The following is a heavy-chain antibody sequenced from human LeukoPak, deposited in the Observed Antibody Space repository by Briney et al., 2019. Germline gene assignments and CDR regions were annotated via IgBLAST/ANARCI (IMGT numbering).Heavy chain of an antibody. Sequence: GGSLRLSCAASGFTFSSYSMNWVRQAPGRGLEWVSAISGSGGSTYYADSVKGRFTISRDNSKNTLYLQMNSLRAEDTAVYYCAKEGFDWPFDYWGQGTLVTVSS. CDR3: AKEGFDWPFDY. V-gene: IGHV3-23*01. J-gene: IGHJ4*02. CDR1: GFTFSSYS. CDR2: ISGSGGST. D-gene: IGHD3-9*01.